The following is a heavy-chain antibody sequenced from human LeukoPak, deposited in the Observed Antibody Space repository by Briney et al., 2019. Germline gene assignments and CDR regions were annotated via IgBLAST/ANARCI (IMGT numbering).Heavy chain of an antibody. J-gene: IGHJ4*02. Sequence: SETLSLTCTVSGGSISGYFWSWIRQPAGKGLEWIGRIYSSGSNNYNPSLKSRVTMSLDTSKNLLSLNLSSVTAADTAVYYCAREPTSGREPTSGRPLDYWGQGTLVTVSS. CDR3: AREPTSGREPTSGRPLDY. D-gene: IGHD5-12*01. CDR2: IYSSGSN. CDR1: GGSISGYF. V-gene: IGHV4-4*07.